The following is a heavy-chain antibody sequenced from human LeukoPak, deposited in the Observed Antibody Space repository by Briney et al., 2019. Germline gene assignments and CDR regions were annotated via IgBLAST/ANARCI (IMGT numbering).Heavy chain of an antibody. D-gene: IGHD4-17*01. Sequence: GGSLRLSCAASGLTFSSYGMHWVRQAPGKGLKWVAFIRYDGSNKYYADSVKGRFTISRDNSKNTLYLQMNSLRAEDTAVYYCAKDLTVTKGYFDYWGQGTLVTVSS. J-gene: IGHJ4*02. CDR2: IRYDGSNK. V-gene: IGHV3-30*02. CDR1: GLTFSSYG. CDR3: AKDLTVTKGYFDY.